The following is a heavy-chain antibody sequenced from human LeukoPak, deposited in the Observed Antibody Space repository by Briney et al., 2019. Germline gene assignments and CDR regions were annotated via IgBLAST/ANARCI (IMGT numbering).Heavy chain of an antibody. CDR3: ASEHEGYSSSYEFDY. CDR2: IYTSGST. D-gene: IGHD6-13*01. J-gene: IGHJ4*02. V-gene: IGHV4-61*02. CDR1: GGSISGGGYY. Sequence: SETLSLTCTVSGGSISGGGYYWSWIRQHPGKGLEWIGRIYTSGSTNYNPSLKSRVTMSVDTSKNQFSLKLSSVTAADTAVYYCASEHEGYSSSYEFDYWGQGTLVTVSS.